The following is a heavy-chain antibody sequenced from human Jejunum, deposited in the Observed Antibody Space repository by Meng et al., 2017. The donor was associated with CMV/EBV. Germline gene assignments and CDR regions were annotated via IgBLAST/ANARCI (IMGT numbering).Heavy chain of an antibody. J-gene: IGHJ4*02. Sequence: HVQVVQFGGEVKKPGAPVKVSCKASGGTFSSYTISWVRQAPGQGLEWMGRIIPILGIANYAQKFQGRVTITADKSTSTAYMELSSLRSEDTAVYYCARDEGGWLTAPDYWGQGTLVTVSS. V-gene: IGHV1-69*08. D-gene: IGHD5-24*01. CDR3: ARDEGGWLTAPDY. CDR2: IIPILGIA. CDR1: GGTFSSYT.